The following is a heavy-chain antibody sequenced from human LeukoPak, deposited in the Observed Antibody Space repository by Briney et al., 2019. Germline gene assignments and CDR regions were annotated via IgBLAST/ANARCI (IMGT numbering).Heavy chain of an antibody. CDR2: IIPIFGTA. D-gene: IGHD3-22*01. CDR1: GGTFSSYA. Sequence: ASVKVSCKASGGTFSSYAISWVRQAPGQGREWMGGIIPIFGTANYAQRFQGRVTITADESTSTAYMELSSLRSEDTAVYYCARGQGGYYDSSGYFDYWGQGTLVTVSS. CDR3: ARGQGGYYDSSGYFDY. J-gene: IGHJ4*02. V-gene: IGHV1-69*13.